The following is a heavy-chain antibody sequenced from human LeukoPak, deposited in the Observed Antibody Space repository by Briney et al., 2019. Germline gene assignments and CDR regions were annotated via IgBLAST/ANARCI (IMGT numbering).Heavy chain of an antibody. Sequence: GGSLRLSCAASGFTFSSYAMSWVRQAPGKGLEWVSAISGSGGSTYYADSVKGRFTISRDNSKNTLYLQMNSLRAEDTAVYYCAKTSLRFLEWLLPFDYWGQGTLVTVSS. V-gene: IGHV3-23*01. CDR3: AKTSLRFLEWLLPFDY. CDR1: GFTFSSYA. J-gene: IGHJ4*02. D-gene: IGHD3-3*01. CDR2: ISGSGGST.